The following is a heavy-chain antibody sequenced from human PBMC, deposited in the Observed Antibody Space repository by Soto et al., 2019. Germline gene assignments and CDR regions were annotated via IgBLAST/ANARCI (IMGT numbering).Heavy chain of an antibody. CDR3: AGDSSRIGDAFDV. J-gene: IGHJ3*01. V-gene: IGHV6-1*01. D-gene: IGHD2-2*01. CDR2: IYYRSKWYS. CDR1: GDSVSSTSGS. Sequence: PSQTLSLTCAISGDSVSSTSGSWSWIRQSPSRGLEWLGRIYYRSKWYSEYAKSLNGRVTINPDTSRNQFSLQLRSVTPEDTVVYCGAGDSSRIGDAFDVWGQGTRVTVSS.